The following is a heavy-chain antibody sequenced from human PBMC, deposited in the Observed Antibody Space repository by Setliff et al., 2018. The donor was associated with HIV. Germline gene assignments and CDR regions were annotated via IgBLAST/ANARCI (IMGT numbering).Heavy chain of an antibody. J-gene: IGHJ6*03. CDR3: ARGPLFGDQYYPYHYMDV. D-gene: IGHD3-3*01. CDR1: GYTFRTYG. V-gene: IGHV1-3*03. Sequence: ASVKVSCKASGYTFRTYGIHWMRQAPGQRLEYLGWINTANGNTKYSQDLQGRVSITSDTSASTSYMELSSLRSQDTAVYYCARGPLFGDQYYPYHYMDVWGKGTTVTV. CDR2: INTANGNT.